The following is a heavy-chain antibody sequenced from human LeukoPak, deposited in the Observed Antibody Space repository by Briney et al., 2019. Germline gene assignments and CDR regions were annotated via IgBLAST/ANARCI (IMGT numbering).Heavy chain of an antibody. CDR1: GYTFTSYA. Sequence: GASVKVSCKASGYTFTSYAMHWVRQAPGQRLEWMRWINAGNGNTKYSQKFQGRVTITRDTSASIAYMELSSLRSEDTAVYYCARAVLRYFSSIDSPHDYWGQGTLVTVSS. J-gene: IGHJ4*02. V-gene: IGHV1-3*01. CDR3: ARAVLRYFSSIDSPHDY. CDR2: INAGNGNT. D-gene: IGHD3-9*01.